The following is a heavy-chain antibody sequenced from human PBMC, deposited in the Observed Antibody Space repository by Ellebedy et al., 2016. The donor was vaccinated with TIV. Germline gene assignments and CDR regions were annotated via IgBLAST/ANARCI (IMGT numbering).Heavy chain of an antibody. J-gene: IGHJ4*02. CDR2: IYYSGST. D-gene: IGHD5-18*01. Sequence: SETLSLXCTVSGGSISSGGYYWSWIRQHPGKGLEWIGYIYYSGSTYYNPSLKSRVTISVDTSKNQFSLKLSSVTAADTAVYYCARDGAGYGYFDYWGQGTLVTVSS. CDR3: ARDGAGYGYFDY. V-gene: IGHV4-31*03. CDR1: GGSISSGGYY.